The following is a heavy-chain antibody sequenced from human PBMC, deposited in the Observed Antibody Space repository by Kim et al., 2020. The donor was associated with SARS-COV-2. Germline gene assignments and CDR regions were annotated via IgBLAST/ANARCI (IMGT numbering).Heavy chain of an antibody. V-gene: IGHV5-51*01. CDR3: GIHIGAMVRGVIGSGYYYGMDV. CDR2: IYPGDSDT. D-gene: IGHD3-10*01. Sequence: GESLKISCKGSGYSFTSYWIGWVRQMPGKGLEWMGIIYPGDSDTRYSPSFQGQGTISADKSISTAYLQWSSLKASDTAMYYCGIHIGAMVRGVIGSGYYYGMDVWGQGTTVTVSS. CDR1: GYSFTSYW. J-gene: IGHJ6*02.